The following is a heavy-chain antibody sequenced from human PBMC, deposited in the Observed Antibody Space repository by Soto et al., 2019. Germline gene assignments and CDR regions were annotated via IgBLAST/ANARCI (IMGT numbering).Heavy chain of an antibody. CDR3: TRGIKGGLDP. CDR2: VSKDENSK. V-gene: IGHV3-30-3*01. Sequence: QLVESGGGVVQPGRSLRLSCAASGFIFSNYDMHWVRQAPGKGLEWVAVVSKDENSKYYVGSVQGRFTISRDNSKNTLYLQMNSLRAEDTAMYYCTRGIKGGLDPWGQGTLVTVSS. CDR1: GFIFSNYD. J-gene: IGHJ5*02.